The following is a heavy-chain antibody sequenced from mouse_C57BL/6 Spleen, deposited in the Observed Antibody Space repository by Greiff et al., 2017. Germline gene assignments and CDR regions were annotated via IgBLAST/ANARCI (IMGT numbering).Heavy chain of an antibody. D-gene: IGHD1-1*01. CDR2: IDPEDGDT. CDR1: GFNIKDYY. CDR3: TITTGSRGYFDV. V-gene: IGHV14-1*01. Sequence: VQLQQSGAELVRPGASVKLSCTASGFNIKDYYMHWVKQRPEQGLERIGRIDPEDGDTEYAPKFQGKATMTADTSSNTAYLQLSSLTSEDTAVYYCTITTGSRGYFDVWGTGTTVTVSS. J-gene: IGHJ1*03.